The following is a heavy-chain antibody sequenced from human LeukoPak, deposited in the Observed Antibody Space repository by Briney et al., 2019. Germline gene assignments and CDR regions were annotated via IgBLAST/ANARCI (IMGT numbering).Heavy chain of an antibody. J-gene: IGHJ4*02. Sequence: AGGSLRLSCAASGFTFSNTWMSWVRQAPGKGLEWVANIKQDGSEKYYVDSVKGRFTISRDNAKNSLYLQMNRLRAEDTAVYYCARIKYSYGIDYWGQGTLVTVSS. CDR2: IKQDGSEK. CDR3: ARIKYSYGIDY. D-gene: IGHD3-10*01. V-gene: IGHV3-7*01. CDR1: GFTFSNTW.